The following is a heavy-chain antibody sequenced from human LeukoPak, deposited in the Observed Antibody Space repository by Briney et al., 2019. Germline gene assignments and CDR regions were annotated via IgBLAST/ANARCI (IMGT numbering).Heavy chain of an antibody. CDR1: GFTFRGYA. CDR2: ISYSVGIT. J-gene: IGHJ6*02. CDR3: ARDLHYYVAMDV. V-gene: IGHV3-23*01. D-gene: IGHD3-10*02. Sequence: PAGSLRLYCAASGFTFRGYAMGWLRHAPGKGLEWVSAISYSVGITYYADSVKGRFTISRDNSKNTLYLQMSSLRAEDTALYYCARDLHYYVAMDVWGQGTTVTVSS.